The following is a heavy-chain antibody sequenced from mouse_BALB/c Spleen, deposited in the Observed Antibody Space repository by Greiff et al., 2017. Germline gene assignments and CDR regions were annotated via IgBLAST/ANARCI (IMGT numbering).Heavy chain of an antibody. CDR2: ISNGGGST. V-gene: IGHV5-12-2*01. CDR1: GFTFSSYT. CDR3: ARHKGIYYGYDDWFAY. J-gene: IGHJ3*01. D-gene: IGHD2-2*01. Sequence: EVKLMESGGGLVQPGGSLKLSCAASGFTFSSYTMSWVRQTPEKRLEWVAYISNGGGSTYYPDTVKGRFTISRDNAKNTLYLQMSSLKSEDTAMYYCARHKGIYYGYDDWFAYWGQGTLVTVSA.